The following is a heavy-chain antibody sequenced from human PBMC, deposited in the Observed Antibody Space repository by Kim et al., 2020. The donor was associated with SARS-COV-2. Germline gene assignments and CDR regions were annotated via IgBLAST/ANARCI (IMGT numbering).Heavy chain of an antibody. CDR3: ARDRPPHYYGSGSYYGMDV. J-gene: IGHJ6*02. Sequence: ASVKVSCKASGYTFTGYYMHWVRQAPGQGLEWMGWINPNSGGTNYAQKFQGWVTMTRDTSISTAYMELSRLRSDGTAVYYCARDRPPHYYGSGSYYGMDVWGQGTTVTVSS. D-gene: IGHD3-10*01. CDR1: GYTFTGYY. CDR2: INPNSGGT. V-gene: IGHV1-2*04.